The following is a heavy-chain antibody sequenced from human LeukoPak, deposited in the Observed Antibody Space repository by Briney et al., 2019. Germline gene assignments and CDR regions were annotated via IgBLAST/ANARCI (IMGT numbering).Heavy chain of an antibody. V-gene: IGHV3-21*01. CDR3: ARENWNHQSLEAFDC. Sequence: GSLRLSCAASGFTFKIYSMNWVRQAPGKGLEWVSSISSSSSHMYYADSVKGRFTISRDNSKNTLYLQMNSLRAEDTAVYYCARENWNHQSLEAFDCWGQGTLVTVSS. CDR1: GFTFKIYS. J-gene: IGHJ4*02. D-gene: IGHD1-14*01. CDR2: ISSSSSHM.